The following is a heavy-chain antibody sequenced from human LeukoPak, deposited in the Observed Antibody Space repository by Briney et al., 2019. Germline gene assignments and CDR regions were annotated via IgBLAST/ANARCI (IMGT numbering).Heavy chain of an antibody. D-gene: IGHD1-26*01. Sequence: PGGSLRLSSAASGFTFSHYAVSWVRQAPGKGLEWVSGISGSGGSTHYADSVKGRFTISRDNSKNTMYLQMNSLRAEDTAVYFCAKYRGRYRYYFDYWGQGTLVTVSS. V-gene: IGHV3-23*01. CDR2: ISGSGGST. J-gene: IGHJ4*02. CDR1: GFTFSHYA. CDR3: AKYRGRYRYYFDY.